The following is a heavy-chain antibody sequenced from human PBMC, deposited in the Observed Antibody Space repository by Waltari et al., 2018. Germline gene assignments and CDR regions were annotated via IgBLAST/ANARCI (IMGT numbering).Heavy chain of an antibody. J-gene: IGHJ3*02. CDR3: ARSRVWNLGVGAFDI. D-gene: IGHD1-1*01. Sequence: EVQLVETGGGPIQPGGSLRLSCAVSGLTLSRHNLGWVRQAPGTGRVWVPLVYAAVKTIYADSVEGRFTISKDNSKSMVYLQVNSLRAVDTAVYFCARSRVWNLGVGAFDIWGQGTLVTVSS. CDR1: GLTLSRHN. V-gene: IGHV3-53*02. CDR2: VYAAVKT.